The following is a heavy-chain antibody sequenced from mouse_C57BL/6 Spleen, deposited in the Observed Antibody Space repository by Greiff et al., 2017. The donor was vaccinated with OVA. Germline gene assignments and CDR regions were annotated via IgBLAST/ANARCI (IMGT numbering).Heavy chain of an antibody. D-gene: IGHD2-3*01. V-gene: IGHV1-64*01. CDR3: SRWDGYYNDYFFAMCC. J-gene: IGHJ4*01. Sequence: QVQLQQPGAELVKPGASVKLSCKASGYTFTSYWMHWVKQRPGQGLEWIGMIHPNSGSNNYTEKFKSKATLTVDKSSSTASMHLSSLTSEDSAVYSCSRWDGYYNDYFFAMCCWGHVTSVTVSS. CDR1: GYTFTSYW. CDR2: IHPNSGSN.